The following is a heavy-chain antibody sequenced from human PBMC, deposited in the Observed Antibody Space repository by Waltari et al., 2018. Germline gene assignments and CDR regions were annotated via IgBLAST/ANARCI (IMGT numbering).Heavy chain of an antibody. Sequence: EVRLVESGGGLLQTGRSLRLSCTFPGFTFDNFAMHWVRLAPGKCMYVVAGSSWNSDNIGYADSVRGRFTISRDNAKNSLYLQMNSLRVEDTALYYCTNLGHSSSTGYYFYYMDVWGKGTTVTVSS. D-gene: IGHD6-6*01. J-gene: IGHJ6*03. CDR2: SSWNSDNI. CDR3: TNLGHSSSTGYYFYYMDV. CDR1: GFTFDNFA. V-gene: IGHV3-9*01.